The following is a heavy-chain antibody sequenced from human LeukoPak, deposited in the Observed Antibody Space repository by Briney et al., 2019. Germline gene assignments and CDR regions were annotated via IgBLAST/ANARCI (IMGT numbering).Heavy chain of an antibody. Sequence: TSETLSLTCTVSGYSISSGYFWGWIRQPPGKGLQWIGSIFHSGSTYYNPSLNSRVTISVDTSKNQFSLKLSSVTAADTAMYYCARLTSTSPEDFWGQGTLVTVSS. D-gene: IGHD6-6*01. CDR1: GYSISSGYF. CDR2: IFHSGST. CDR3: ARLTSTSPEDF. J-gene: IGHJ4*02. V-gene: IGHV4-38-2*02.